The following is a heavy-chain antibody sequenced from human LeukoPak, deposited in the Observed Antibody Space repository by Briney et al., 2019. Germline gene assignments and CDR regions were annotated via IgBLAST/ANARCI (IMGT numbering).Heavy chain of an antibody. J-gene: IGHJ3*02. D-gene: IGHD2-21*02. V-gene: IGHV3-23*01. CDR3: AKTVVVTANPRAFDI. Sequence: PGGTLRLSCAASGFTLINFGMNWVRQAPGKGLEWVSGISGRGASTNYADSVKGRFTISRDSSKNLLYLQMNSLRDEDTAVYYCAKTVVVTANPRAFDIWGQGTMVTVSS. CDR2: ISGRGAST. CDR1: GFTLINFG.